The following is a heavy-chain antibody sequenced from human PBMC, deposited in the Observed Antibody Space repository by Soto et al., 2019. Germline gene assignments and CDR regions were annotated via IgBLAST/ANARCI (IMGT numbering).Heavy chain of an antibody. CDR3: ARVSYFGSGAGFFGT. CDR1: GDSITSGNYY. D-gene: IGHD3-10*01. CDR2: IFHSGSS. J-gene: IGHJ5*02. V-gene: IGHV4-31*02. Sequence: QVQLQESGPGLVQPSRTLSLICSVSGDSITSGNYYWSWVRQHPGKGPEWLAYIFHSGSSYYNPSLRSRLTVSVNTSRSQFSLSLTSVTAADTALYYCARVSYFGSGAGFFGTWGPGILVTVSS.